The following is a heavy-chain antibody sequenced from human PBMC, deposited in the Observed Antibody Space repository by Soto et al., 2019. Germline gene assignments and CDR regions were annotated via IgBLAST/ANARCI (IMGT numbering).Heavy chain of an antibody. CDR1: GFTFDNYA. J-gene: IGHJ4*02. V-gene: IGHV3-23*01. CDR3: AKVLLKQVGYFDY. CDR2: ISGDGDHT. Sequence: EVQLLESGGGLVQPGGSLRLSCAASGFTFDNYAMSWVRQAPGKGLEWVSAISGDGDHTYYADSVKGRFTISTDTSKNTLYLQMNSLRAEDTAVYYCAKVLLKQVGYFDYWGQGTLVTVSS.